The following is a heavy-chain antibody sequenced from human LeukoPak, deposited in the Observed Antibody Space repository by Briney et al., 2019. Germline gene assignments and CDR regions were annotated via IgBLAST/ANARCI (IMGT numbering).Heavy chain of an antibody. CDR3: AKGNWGERLDWYFDL. D-gene: IGHD1-26*01. CDR2: ITGSGGST. V-gene: IGHV3-23*01. Sequence: PGGSLRLSCAASGFTFSSYDMSWVRQAPGSGLEWVSGITGSGGSTYYADSVKGRLTISRDNSKNTLYLQMNSPRAEDTAVYYCAKGNWGERLDWYFDLWGRGTLVTVSS. J-gene: IGHJ2*01. CDR1: GFTFSSYD.